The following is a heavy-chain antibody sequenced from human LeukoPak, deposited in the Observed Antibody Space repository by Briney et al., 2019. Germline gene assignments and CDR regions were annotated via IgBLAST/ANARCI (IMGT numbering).Heavy chain of an antibody. CDR3: ARGGYYYDSSGYYYGPFDY. J-gene: IGHJ4*02. CDR2: INHSGST. Sequence: SETLSLTCAVYGXSFSGYYWSWIRQPPGKGLEWIGEINHSGSTNYNPSLKSRVTTSVDTSKNQFSLKLSSVTAADTAVYYCARGGYYYDSSGYYYGPFDYWGQGTLVTVSS. D-gene: IGHD3-22*01. V-gene: IGHV4-34*01. CDR1: GXSFSGYY.